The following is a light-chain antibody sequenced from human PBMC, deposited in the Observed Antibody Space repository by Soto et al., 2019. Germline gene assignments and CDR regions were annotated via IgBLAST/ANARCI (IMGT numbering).Light chain of an antibody. CDR3: QQYDNCPWT. Sequence: EIVMTHSPATLSVSPGGRATLSCRASQSISDTLAWYQQKPGQAPRLLIHGASTRAPGFPARFSGSGSGTDFTLTISSLQSEDFAVYYCQQYDNCPWTFGQGTKVEIK. CDR1: QSISDT. V-gene: IGKV3-15*01. CDR2: GAS. J-gene: IGKJ1*01.